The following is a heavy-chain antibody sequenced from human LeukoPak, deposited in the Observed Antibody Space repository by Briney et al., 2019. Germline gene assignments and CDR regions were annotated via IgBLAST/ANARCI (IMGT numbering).Heavy chain of an antibody. D-gene: IGHD2/OR15-2a*01. CDR1: GFTFNNYA. J-gene: IGHJ4*02. V-gene: IGHV3-23*01. CDR2: ISDTGGST. Sequence: GGSLRLSCAASGFTFNNYAMIWVRQAPGKGLEWVSLISDTGGSTYYADSVKGRFTISRDNSKNTLYLQMNSLRAEDTAVYYCAKEPGNISAGYWGQGILVTVSS. CDR3: AKEPGNISAGY.